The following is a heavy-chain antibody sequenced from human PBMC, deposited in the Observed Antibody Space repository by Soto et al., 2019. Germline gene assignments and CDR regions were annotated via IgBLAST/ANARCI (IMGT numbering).Heavy chain of an antibody. V-gene: IGHV3-30*03. D-gene: IGHD2-15*01. Sequence: QVQLVESGGGVVQPGRSLRLSCAASAFTFNNYGMHWVRQAPGKGLEWVAVISYDGSNKYYADSVKGRFTISRDNSKNTLYLQMNSLRTEDTAVYYCASLSSWAPAITPDYWGQGTLVTVSS. CDR1: AFTFNNYG. CDR2: ISYDGSNK. J-gene: IGHJ4*02. CDR3: ASLSSWAPAITPDY.